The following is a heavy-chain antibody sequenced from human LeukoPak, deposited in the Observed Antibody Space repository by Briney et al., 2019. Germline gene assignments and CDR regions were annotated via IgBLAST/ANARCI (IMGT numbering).Heavy chain of an antibody. CDR3: ARVSVYCSSTSCYYYYYYMDV. J-gene: IGHJ6*03. D-gene: IGHD2-2*01. CDR1: GGSFSGYY. CDR2: INHSGST. V-gene: IGHV4-34*01. Sequence: PSETLSLTCAVYGGSFSGYYWSWIRQPPGKGLEWIGEINHSGSTNYNPSLKSRATISVDTSKNQFSLKLSSVTAADTAVYYCARVSVYCSSTSCYYYYYYMDVWGKGTTVTVSS.